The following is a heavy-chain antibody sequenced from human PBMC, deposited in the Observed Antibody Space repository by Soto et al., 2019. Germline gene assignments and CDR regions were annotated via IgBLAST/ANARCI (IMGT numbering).Heavy chain of an antibody. J-gene: IGHJ3*02. CDR3: ARDPPYYGDYRDAFDI. Sequence: GGSLRLSCAASGFTFSSYGMHWVRQAPGKGLEWVAVIWYDGSNKYYADSVKGRFTISRDNSKNTLYLQMNSLRAEDTAVYYCARDPPYYGDYRDAFDIWGQGTMVTVS. CDR1: GFTFSSYG. CDR2: IWYDGSNK. V-gene: IGHV3-33*01. D-gene: IGHD4-17*01.